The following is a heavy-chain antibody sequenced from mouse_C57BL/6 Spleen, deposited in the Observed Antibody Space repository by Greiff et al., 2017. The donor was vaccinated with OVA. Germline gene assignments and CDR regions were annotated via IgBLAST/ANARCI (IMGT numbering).Heavy chain of an antibody. CDR1: GFTFNTYA. J-gene: IGHJ1*03. Sequence: EVKLVESGGGLVQPKGSLKLSCAASGFTFNTYAMHWVRQAPGKGLEWVARIRSKSSNYATYYADSVKDRFTISRDDSQSMLYLQMNNLKTEDTAMYYCVSEGLYYGSSPRYFDVWGTGTTVTVSS. CDR3: VSEGLYYGSSPRYFDV. CDR2: IRSKSSNYAT. V-gene: IGHV10-3*01. D-gene: IGHD1-1*01.